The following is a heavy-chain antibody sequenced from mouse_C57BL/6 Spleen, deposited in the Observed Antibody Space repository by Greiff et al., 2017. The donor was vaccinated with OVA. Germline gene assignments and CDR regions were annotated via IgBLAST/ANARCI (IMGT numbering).Heavy chain of an antibody. V-gene: IGHV1-81*01. CDR1: GYIFTSFG. Sequence: QVQLQQSGAELARPGASVKLSCKASGYIFTSFGLSWVKQRTGQGLEWFGEIYPRSGNTYFNEKFKGEATLTADKSSSTAYMGLRSLTSEDSAVYFCAREDYGSSFAYWGRGTLVTVSA. D-gene: IGHD1-1*01. CDR2: IYPRSGNT. J-gene: IGHJ3*01. CDR3: AREDYGSSFAY.